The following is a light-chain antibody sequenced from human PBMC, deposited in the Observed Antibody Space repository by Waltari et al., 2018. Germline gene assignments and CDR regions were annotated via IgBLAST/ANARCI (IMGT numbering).Light chain of an antibody. CDR2: VAS. J-gene: IGKJ1*01. Sequence: EIVLTQSPGILSLSPGERATLSCRASQSVSRTLAWYQQKPGQAPRLLIYVASTRATGIPDRFSGGGSGTDFSLTISRLEPEDFAVYYCQHYVRLPATFGQGTKVEIK. V-gene: IGKV3-20*01. CDR3: QHYVRLPAT. CDR1: QSVSRT.